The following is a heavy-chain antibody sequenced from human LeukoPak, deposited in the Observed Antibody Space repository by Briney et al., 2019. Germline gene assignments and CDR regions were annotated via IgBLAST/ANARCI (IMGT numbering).Heavy chain of an antibody. J-gene: IGHJ4*02. D-gene: IGHD6-13*01. V-gene: IGHV3-23*01. Sequence: PGGSLRLSCAASGFTFSSYGMSWVRQAPGKGLEWVSAISGSGGSTYYADSVKGRFTISRDNSKNTLYLQMNSLRAEDTAVYYCAKDRRQQLVKFDYWGQGTLVTVSS. CDR3: AKDRRQQLVKFDY. CDR1: GFTFSSYG. CDR2: ISGSGGST.